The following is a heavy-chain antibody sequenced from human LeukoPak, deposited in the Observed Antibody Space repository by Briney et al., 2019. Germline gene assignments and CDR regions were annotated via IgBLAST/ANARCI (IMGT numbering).Heavy chain of an antibody. CDR1: GFTFSSYE. CDR2: ISYDGSNK. CDR3: ANADIAWFGESYPPFDY. D-gene: IGHD3-10*01. Sequence: GGSLRLSCAASGFTFSSYEMNWVRQAPGKGLEWVAVISYDGSNKYYADSVKGRFTISRDNSKNTLYLQMNSLRAEDTAVYYCANADIAWFGESYPPFDYWGQRTLVTVSS. V-gene: IGHV3-30*18. J-gene: IGHJ4*02.